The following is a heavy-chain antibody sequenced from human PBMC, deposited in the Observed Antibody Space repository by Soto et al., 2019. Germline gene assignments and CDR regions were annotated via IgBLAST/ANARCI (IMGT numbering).Heavy chain of an antibody. CDR1: GFTFSSYA. CDR3: AKSLSATIAAFDI. Sequence: EVQLLESGGGLVQPGGSLRLSCAASGFTFSSYAMSWVRQAPGKGLEWVSAISGSGGSTYYADSVKGRFTISRDNSKNTLYLQINSLRAEDTAVYYCAKSLSATIAAFDIWGQGTMVTVSS. D-gene: IGHD5-12*01. V-gene: IGHV3-23*01. CDR2: ISGSGGST. J-gene: IGHJ3*02.